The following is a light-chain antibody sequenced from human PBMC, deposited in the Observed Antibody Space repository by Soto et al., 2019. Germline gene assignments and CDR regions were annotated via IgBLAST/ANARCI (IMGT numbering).Light chain of an antibody. J-gene: IGLJ2*01. CDR2: DVS. V-gene: IGLV2-14*03. CDR1: NSDIGYYNF. Sequence: QSVLTQPASVSGSPGQSITISCTGTNSDIGYYNFVSWYQHHPGKAPTLMIYDVSNRPSGVSNRFSGSKSGNTASLTISGLQAEDEADYYCSSFTTSSALVFGGGTQLTVL. CDR3: SSFTTSSALV.